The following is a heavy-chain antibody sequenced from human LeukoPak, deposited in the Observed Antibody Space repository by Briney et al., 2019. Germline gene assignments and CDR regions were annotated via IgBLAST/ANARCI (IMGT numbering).Heavy chain of an antibody. V-gene: IGHV3-64*01. Sequence: PGGSLRLSCAASGFTFSSYAMHWVRQAPGKGLEYVSAISSNGGSTYYANFVEGRFTISRDNSKNTLYLQMGSLRAEDMAMYYCAREGFYTSGSYYPYWGQGTLVTVSS. CDR1: GFTFSSYA. D-gene: IGHD3-10*01. J-gene: IGHJ4*02. CDR2: ISSNGGST. CDR3: AREGFYTSGSYYPY.